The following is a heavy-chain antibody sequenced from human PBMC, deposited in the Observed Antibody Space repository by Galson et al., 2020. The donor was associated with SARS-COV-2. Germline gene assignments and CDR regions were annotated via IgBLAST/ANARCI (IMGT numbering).Heavy chain of an antibody. CDR3: ARGDMRNDYFDY. V-gene: IGHV3-74*01. Sequence: GESLKISCAASGFTFSSYWMHWVRQAPGKGLVWVSRIYSEGSSTSYADSVKGRFTIPGDNAKNTLYLHISSLRAEDTAVYYCARGDMRNDYFDYWGQGTLGTVAS. D-gene: IGHD3-16*01. J-gene: IGHJ4*02. CDR2: IYSEGSST. CDR1: GFTFSSYW.